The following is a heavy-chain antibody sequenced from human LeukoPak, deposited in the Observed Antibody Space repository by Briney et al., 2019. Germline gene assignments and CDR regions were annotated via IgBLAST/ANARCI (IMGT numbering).Heavy chain of an antibody. J-gene: IGHJ4*02. Sequence: PSETLSLTCAVSGGSISSGGYSWSWIRQPPGKGLEWIGYIYHSGSTYYNPSLKSRVTISVDRSKNQFSLKLSSVTAADTAVYYCARKDGCDTLFDYWGQGTLVTVSS. V-gene: IGHV4-30-2*01. CDR1: GGSISSGGYS. D-gene: IGHD5-24*01. CDR3: ARKDGCDTLFDY. CDR2: IYHSGST.